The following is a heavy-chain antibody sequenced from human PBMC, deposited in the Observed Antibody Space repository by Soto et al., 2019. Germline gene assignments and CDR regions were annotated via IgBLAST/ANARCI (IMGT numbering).Heavy chain of an antibody. J-gene: IGHJ4*02. D-gene: IGHD3-10*01. Sequence: PSETLSLTCAVYGGSFSGYYWNWLRQPPGEGLEWIGKIDQSGSTNYNPSLKSRVTMSVDTSRSQFSLKLTSVTAMDTAVYYCVREKITAHFDSWAQDTVLPISS. CDR2: IDQSGST. CDR1: GGSFSGYY. CDR3: VREKITAHFDS. V-gene: IGHV4-34*01.